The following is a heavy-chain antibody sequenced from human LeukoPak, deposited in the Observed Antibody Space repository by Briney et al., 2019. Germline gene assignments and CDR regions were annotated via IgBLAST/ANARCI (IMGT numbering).Heavy chain of an antibody. J-gene: IGHJ4*02. CDR1: GFTFSNHY. CDR3: ARDTAAALDY. Sequence: GGSLRLSGAASGFTFSNHYMDWVRQAPGKGLEWVGRTKNKAESHITDYAASVKGRFFSSRDDSKNSLYLQMNSLQTDDTGIYYCARDTAAALDYWGQGILVTVSS. V-gene: IGHV3-72*01. D-gene: IGHD6-13*01. CDR2: TKNKAESHIT.